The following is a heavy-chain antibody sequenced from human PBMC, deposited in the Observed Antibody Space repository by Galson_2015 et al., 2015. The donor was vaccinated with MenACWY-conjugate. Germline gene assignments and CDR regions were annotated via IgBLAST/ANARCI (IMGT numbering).Heavy chain of an antibody. CDR1: GFSFSSYW. Sequence: RLSCAASGFSFSSYWMHWVRQLPGKGPVWVSRINSDGSSTSYADSVKGRFTISRDNAKNTLYLQMSSLRAEDTAVYYCARKGPNGRPPDGFDIWGQGTMVTVSS. V-gene: IGHV3-74*01. CDR3: ARKGPNGRPPDGFDI. CDR2: INSDGSST. D-gene: IGHD2-8*01. J-gene: IGHJ3*02.